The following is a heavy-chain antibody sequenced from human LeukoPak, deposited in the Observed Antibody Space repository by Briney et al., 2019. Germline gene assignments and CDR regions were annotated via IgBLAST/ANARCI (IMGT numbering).Heavy chain of an antibody. CDR1: GGSITSSSYY. CDR2: IYYSGST. V-gene: IGHV4-39*01. Sequence: PSETLSLTCTVSGGSITSSSYYWGWIRQPPGKGLEWIGIIYYSGSTYYNPSLKGRVTISVDTSKNQFSLKLSSVTAADTAVYYCARAFRARYFDLWGRGTLVTVSS. J-gene: IGHJ2*01. D-gene: IGHD2/OR15-2a*01. CDR3: ARAFRARYFDL.